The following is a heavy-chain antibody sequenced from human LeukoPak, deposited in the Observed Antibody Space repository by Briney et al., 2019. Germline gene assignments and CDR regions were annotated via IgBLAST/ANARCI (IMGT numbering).Heavy chain of an antibody. J-gene: IGHJ4*02. Sequence: SQTPSLTCAISGDSVSGSGAAWNWVRQSPSRGLEWLGRTYYRSKWYNDYAVSVKSRITINPDTSKNQFSLQLNSVTPDDTAVYYCARLSYDSSGYYFFDYWGQGTLVTVSS. CDR3: ARLSYDSSGYYFFDY. CDR2: TYYRSKWYN. CDR1: GDSVSGSGAA. V-gene: IGHV6-1*01. D-gene: IGHD3-22*01.